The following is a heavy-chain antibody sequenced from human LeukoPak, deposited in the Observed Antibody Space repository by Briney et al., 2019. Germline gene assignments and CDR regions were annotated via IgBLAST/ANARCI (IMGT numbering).Heavy chain of an antibody. CDR2: ISYDGSNK. Sequence: GGSLRLSCAASGFTFSSYAMHWVRQAPGKGLEWVAVISYDGSNKYYADSVKGRFTISRDNSKNTLYLQMSSLRAEDTAVYYCAREAAAGTGGVDIWGQGTMVTVSS. CDR3: AREAAAGTGGVDI. CDR1: GFTFSSYA. V-gene: IGHV3-30-3*01. J-gene: IGHJ3*02. D-gene: IGHD6-13*01.